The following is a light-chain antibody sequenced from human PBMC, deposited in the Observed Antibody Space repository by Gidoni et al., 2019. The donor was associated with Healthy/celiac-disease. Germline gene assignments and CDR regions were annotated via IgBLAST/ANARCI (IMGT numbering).Light chain of an antibody. Sequence: EIVLTQSPPTLSLSTGERATLSCRAIQSGSSYVGWYQQKPSQALRLLNDDATNRATGLPGRFSGGGAGKDFTLTISRQEAEDFAVYYCQQSSNWLTFGGGTKVEIK. CDR1: QSGSSY. CDR2: DAT. V-gene: IGKV3-11*01. J-gene: IGKJ4*01. CDR3: QQSSNWLT.